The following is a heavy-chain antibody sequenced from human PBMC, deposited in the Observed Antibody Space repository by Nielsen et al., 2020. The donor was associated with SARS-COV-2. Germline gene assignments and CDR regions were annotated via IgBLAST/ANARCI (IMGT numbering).Heavy chain of an antibody. D-gene: IGHD1-1*01. CDR1: GFTFSNYD. J-gene: IGHJ4*02. CDR3: AKDLITGTTWY. CDR2: ISRSSSDI. Sequence: GESLKISCEGSGFTFSNYDMNWVRQAPGKGLEWVSSISRSSSDIYYGDSVKGRYTISRDNAKNSLYLQMNSLRAEDTAVYYCAKDLITGTTWYWGQGTLVTVSS. V-gene: IGHV3-21*04.